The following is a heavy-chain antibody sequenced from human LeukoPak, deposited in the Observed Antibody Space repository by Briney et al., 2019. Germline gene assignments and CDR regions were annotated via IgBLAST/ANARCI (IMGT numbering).Heavy chain of an antibody. CDR3: AMSVEMPPIPSFDY. CDR1: VYIFTPHH. CDR2: VSAANNP. D-gene: IGHD5-24*01. Sequence: ASVKVSCKTSVYIFTPHHIHWMRQAPGHGLELLGWVSAANNPEYSQTFQGRVVITRDASATTSYLELNSLRSEDTAVYYCAMSVEMPPIPSFDYWGQGTLVTVSS. V-gene: IGHV1-3*01. J-gene: IGHJ4*02.